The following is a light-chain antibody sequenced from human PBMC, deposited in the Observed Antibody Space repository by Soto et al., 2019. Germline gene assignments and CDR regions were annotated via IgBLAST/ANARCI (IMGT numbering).Light chain of an antibody. V-gene: IGLV2-11*01. CDR1: SSDVGGYNY. Sequence: QSVLTQPRSVSGSPGQSVTISCTGTSSDVGGYNYVSWYQQHPVKAPKLMIYDVSKRPSGVPDRFSGSKSGNTASLTISGLQAEDEADYYCCSYAGSYTDYVFGTGTKLTVL. CDR3: CSYAGSYTDYV. CDR2: DVS. J-gene: IGLJ1*01.